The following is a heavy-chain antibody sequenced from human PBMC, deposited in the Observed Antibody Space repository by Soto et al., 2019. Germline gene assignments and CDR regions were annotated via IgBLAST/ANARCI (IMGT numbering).Heavy chain of an antibody. V-gene: IGHV3-73*01. J-gene: IGHJ4*02. Sequence: GGSLRLSCAASGFIFSDSAVHWVRQASGKGLGWVGRIRSKSKTYATAYAASVKGRFTISRDDPKNMAYLQMNSLKTEDTAVNYCYVWELRDPGPDCWGQGTLVTVSS. CDR1: GFIFSDSA. CDR3: YVWELRDPGPDC. D-gene: IGHD1-26*01. CDR2: IRSKSKTYAT.